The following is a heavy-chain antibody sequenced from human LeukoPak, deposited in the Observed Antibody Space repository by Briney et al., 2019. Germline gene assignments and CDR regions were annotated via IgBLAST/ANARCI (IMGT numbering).Heavy chain of an antibody. D-gene: IGHD2-2*01. CDR2: IHPGNSHT. CDR1: GYTFTKYW. CDR3: ARQPGMTAKSWYFDL. J-gene: IGHJ2*01. V-gene: IGHV5-51*01. Sequence: GESLKISCEGSGYTFTKYWIGWVRQMPGKGLEWMGIIHPGNSHTWYSPSFQGQVTISADKSISMAYLQWSSLKASDTAMYFCARQPGMTAKSWYFDLWGRGTLVTVSS.